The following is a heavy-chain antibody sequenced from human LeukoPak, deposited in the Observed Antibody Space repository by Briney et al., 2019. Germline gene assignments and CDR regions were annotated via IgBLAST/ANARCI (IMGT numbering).Heavy chain of an antibody. Sequence: ASVKVSCKASGYTFSRHGISWVRQAPGQGLEWMGWISAYNGNTNYAEKIQGRVTMTTDTSTSTAYMELRSLRSDDTAVYYCAILGIAAAGTGDAFDIWGQGTMVTVSS. CDR1: GYTFSRHG. V-gene: IGHV1-18*01. J-gene: IGHJ3*02. D-gene: IGHD6-13*01. CDR3: AILGIAAAGTGDAFDI. CDR2: ISAYNGNT.